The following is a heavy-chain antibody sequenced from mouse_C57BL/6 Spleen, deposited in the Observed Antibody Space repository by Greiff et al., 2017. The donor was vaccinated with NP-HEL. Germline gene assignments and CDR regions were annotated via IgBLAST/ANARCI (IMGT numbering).Heavy chain of an antibody. CDR1: GYTFTSYW. CDR2: IDPSDSYT. CDR3: ARTPHYGSSLYAMDY. V-gene: IGHV1-59*01. Sequence: QVQLQQPGAELVRPGTSVKLSCKASGYTFTSYWMHWVKQRPGQGLEWIGVIDPSDSYTNYNQKFKGKATLTVDTSSSTAYMQLSSLTSEDSAVYYCARTPHYGSSLYAMDYWGQGTSVTVSS. D-gene: IGHD1-1*01. J-gene: IGHJ4*01.